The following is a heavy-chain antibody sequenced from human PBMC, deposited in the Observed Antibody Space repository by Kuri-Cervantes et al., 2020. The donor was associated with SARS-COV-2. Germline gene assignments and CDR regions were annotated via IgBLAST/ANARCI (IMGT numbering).Heavy chain of an antibody. J-gene: IGHJ6*02. CDR3: ARDRGSSGWSWVYYYYGMDV. CDR2: ISAYNGNT. D-gene: IGHD6-19*01. CDR1: GYTFTSYG. Sequence: ASVTVSCKASGYTFTSYGISWVRQAPGQGLEWMGWISAYNGNTNYSQKLQGRVTMTTDTSTSTAYMELRSLRSYDTAVYYCARDRGSSGWSWVYYYYGMDVWGQGTSVTVSS. V-gene: IGHV1-18*01.